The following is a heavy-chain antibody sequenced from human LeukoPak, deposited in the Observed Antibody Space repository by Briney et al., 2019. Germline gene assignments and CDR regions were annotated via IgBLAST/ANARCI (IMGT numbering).Heavy chain of an antibody. J-gene: IGHJ6*02. D-gene: IGHD2-15*01. CDR3: ARGGGCSGGSCYSTTPYYYYGMDV. CDR2: IKQGGSEK. V-gene: IGHV3-7*01. CDR1: GFTFSSYW. Sequence: PGGSLRLSCAASGFTFSSYWMSWVRQAPGKGLEWVANIKQGGSEKYYVDSVKGRFTISRDNAKNSLYLQMNSLRAEDTAVYYCARGGGCSGGSCYSTTPYYYYGMDVWGQGTTVTVSS.